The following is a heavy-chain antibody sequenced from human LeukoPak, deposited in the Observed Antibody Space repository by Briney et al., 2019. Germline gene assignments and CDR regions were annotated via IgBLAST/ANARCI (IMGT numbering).Heavy chain of an antibody. CDR3: ANGDGRVAALDY. Sequence: PGGSLRLSCAASGFTFSSYAMSWVRQAPGKGLEWASSITGGGGSTYYADSVKGRFTISRDNSKNTLYLQMNSLRAEDTAVYYCANGDGRVAALDYWGQGTLVTVSS. J-gene: IGHJ4*02. V-gene: IGHV3-23*01. CDR1: GFTFSSYA. D-gene: IGHD2-15*01. CDR2: ITGGGGST.